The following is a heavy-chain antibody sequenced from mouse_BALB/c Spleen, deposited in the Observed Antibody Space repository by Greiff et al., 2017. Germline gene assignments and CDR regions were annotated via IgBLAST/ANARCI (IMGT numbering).Heavy chain of an antibody. J-gene: IGHJ3*01. CDR2: IRSKSNNYAT. V-gene: IGHV10-1*02. D-gene: IGHD1-1*01. CDR3: VSHYGSSYGAY. Sequence: EVQGVESGGGLVQPKGSLKLSCAASGFTFNTYAMNWVRQAPGKGLEWVARIRSKSNNYATYYADSVKDRFTISRDDSQSMLYLQMNNLKTEDTAMYYCVSHYGSSYGAYWGQGTLVTVSA. CDR1: GFTFNTYA.